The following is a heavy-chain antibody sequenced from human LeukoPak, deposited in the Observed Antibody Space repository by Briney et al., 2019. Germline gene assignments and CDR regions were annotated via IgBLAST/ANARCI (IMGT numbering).Heavy chain of an antibody. CDR1: GFTFRNYG. V-gene: IGHV3-7*01. Sequence: PGGSLRLSCIASGFTFRNYGMHWVRQAPGKGLEWVANINQDGGAKYYVDSMKGRFTISRDNDKNSLDLQMNSLSADDTAVYYCARAGTTGSVDYWGQGSLVTVSS. CDR3: ARAGTTGSVDY. D-gene: IGHD1-14*01. J-gene: IGHJ4*02. CDR2: INQDGGAK.